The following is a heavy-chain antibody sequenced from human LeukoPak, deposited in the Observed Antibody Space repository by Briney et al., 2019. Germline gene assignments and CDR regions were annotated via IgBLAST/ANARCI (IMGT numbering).Heavy chain of an antibody. Sequence: GASVKVSCKASGYTFTGYYMHWVRQAPGQGLEWMGWINPNSGGTNYAQKFQGRVTMTRDTSISTAYMELSRLRSDDTAVYYCAREGVWTTVTTFLSAFDIWGQGTMVTVSS. CDR2: INPNSGGT. CDR3: AREGVWTTVTTFLSAFDI. CDR1: GYTFTGYY. D-gene: IGHD4-17*01. V-gene: IGHV1-2*02. J-gene: IGHJ3*02.